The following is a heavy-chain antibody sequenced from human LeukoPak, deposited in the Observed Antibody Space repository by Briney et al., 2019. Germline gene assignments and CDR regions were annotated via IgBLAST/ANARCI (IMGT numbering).Heavy chain of an antibody. Sequence: SCKASGYTFSGFYIHWVRQPPGKGLEWIGTNSGSTYYNPSLQSRVTISVDTSKNQFSLKLSSVTAADTAVYYCARGRGARPPLGYYYYYMDVWGKGTTVTVSS. CDR1: GYTFSGFY. J-gene: IGHJ6*03. CDR3: ARGRGARPPLGYYYYYMDV. CDR2: NSGST. V-gene: IGHV4-38-2*02. D-gene: IGHD6-6*01.